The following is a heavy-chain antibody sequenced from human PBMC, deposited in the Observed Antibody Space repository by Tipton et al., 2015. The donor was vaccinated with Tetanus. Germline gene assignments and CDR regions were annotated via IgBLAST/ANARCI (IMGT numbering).Heavy chain of an antibody. CDR3: ARAPDILTGYYAFDI. Sequence: TLSLTCTVSGGSVSSGSYYWSWIRQPPGKGLEWIGYIYYSGSTNYNPSLKSRVTTSVDTSKNQFSLKLSSVTAADTAVYYCARAPDILTGYYAFDIWGQGTMVTVSS. D-gene: IGHD3-9*01. J-gene: IGHJ3*02. CDR1: GGSVSSGSYY. V-gene: IGHV4-61*01. CDR2: IYYSGST.